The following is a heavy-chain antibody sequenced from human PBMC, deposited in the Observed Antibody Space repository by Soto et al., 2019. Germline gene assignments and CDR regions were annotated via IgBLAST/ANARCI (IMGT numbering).Heavy chain of an antibody. Sequence: PSETLSLTCTVSGGSISSYYWSWIRQPPGKGLEWIGNIYYTGSTNYNPSLKTRVTISVDTSKNQFSLKLSSVTAADTAVYYCARHGTILAAAPGRYWGQGTLVTVSS. CDR1: GGSISSYY. CDR2: IYYTGST. V-gene: IGHV4-59*08. CDR3: ARHGTILAAAPGRY. J-gene: IGHJ4*02. D-gene: IGHD1-7*01.